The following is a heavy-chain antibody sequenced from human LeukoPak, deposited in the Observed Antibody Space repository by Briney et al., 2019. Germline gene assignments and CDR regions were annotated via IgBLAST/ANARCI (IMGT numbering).Heavy chain of an antibody. CDR2: MSYSGRT. CDR3: ATTWNYVSPFDY. CDR1: GGSFSSYY. V-gene: IGHV4-59*01. D-gene: IGHD1-7*01. Sequence: SETLSLTCAVYGGSFSSYYWSWIRQTPEKGLEWIGYMSYSGRTDYGPSLKSRVTMSIDTSKNQFSLKMTYVTAADTGVYYCATTWNYVSPFDYWGQGTLVTVSS. J-gene: IGHJ4*02.